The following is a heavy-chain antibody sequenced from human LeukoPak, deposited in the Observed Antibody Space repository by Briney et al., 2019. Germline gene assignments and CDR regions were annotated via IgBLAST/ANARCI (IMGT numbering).Heavy chain of an antibody. J-gene: IGHJ6*02. D-gene: IGHD2-15*01. V-gene: IGHV3-64D*09. CDR3: VRGYSFGPYGMDV. CDR1: GFPFSSYA. Sequence: GGSLRLSCSASGFPFSSYAMHWVRQAPGKGLEYVSAISDSGGSTYYADSVKGRYTISRDNSKNTLYLQMSSLRAEDTAVYFCVRGYSFGPYGMDVWGQGTTVTVSS. CDR2: ISDSGGST.